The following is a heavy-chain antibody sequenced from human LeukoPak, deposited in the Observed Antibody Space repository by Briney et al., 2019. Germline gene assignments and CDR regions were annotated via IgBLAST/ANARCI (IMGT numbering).Heavy chain of an antibody. J-gene: IGHJ4*02. V-gene: IGHV4-59*01. D-gene: IGHD6-19*01. CDR2: LYYSGST. Sequence: PSETLSLTCTVSGGSISSYYWSWIRQPPGKGLEWIGYLYYSGSTNYNPSLKSRVTISVGTSKDQFSLKLSSVTAADTAVYYCARGVAVASLDYWGQGTLVTVSS. CDR3: ARGVAVASLDY. CDR1: GGSISSYY.